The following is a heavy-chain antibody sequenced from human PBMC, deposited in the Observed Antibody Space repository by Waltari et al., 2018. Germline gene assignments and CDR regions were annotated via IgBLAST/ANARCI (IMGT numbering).Heavy chain of an antibody. D-gene: IGHD2-15*01. CDR2: VHGSGRT. CDR3: ARDRGRGLYLDT. J-gene: IGHJ5*02. Sequence: QLQLQESGPGLVKPSGTLSLNCAASGDSVSSAFLWNWVRQSPQKGLEWIGQVHGSGRTNYNPSFASRVTVSLDTSKNLFSLKMTSATAADTAVYYCARDRGRGLYLDTWGPGTLVTVSP. V-gene: IGHV4-4*02. CDR1: GDSVSSAFL.